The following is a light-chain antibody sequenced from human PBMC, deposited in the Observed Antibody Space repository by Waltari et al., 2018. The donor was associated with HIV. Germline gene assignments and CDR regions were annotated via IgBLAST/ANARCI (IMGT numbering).Light chain of an antibody. CDR3: SSYTSGTTWV. CDR2: EVS. CDR1: SSDIGGYNY. V-gene: IGLV2-14*01. Sequence: QSALTQPASVSGSPGQSITISCTGTSSDIGGYNYVSWHQHHPGRAPKPIIFEVSNPPSGVSNRFSGSKSGNTASLIISGLLAEDDADYYCSSYTSGTTWVFGGGTKLTVL. J-gene: IGLJ3*02.